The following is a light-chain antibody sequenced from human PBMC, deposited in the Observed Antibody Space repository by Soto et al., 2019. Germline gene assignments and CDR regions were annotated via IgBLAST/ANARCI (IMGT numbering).Light chain of an antibody. CDR3: QQRYNWPLT. Sequence: DIVLTQSPTTLSLSPGERASFSCRASQNVDTSLAWYQQRPGRAPRLLMSEASRRAAGIPVRFSGSGSGTDFTLTITSLEPEDVAVYYWQQRYNWPLTFGAGTRVEI. CDR1: QNVDTS. V-gene: IGKV3-11*01. CDR2: EAS. J-gene: IGKJ4*01.